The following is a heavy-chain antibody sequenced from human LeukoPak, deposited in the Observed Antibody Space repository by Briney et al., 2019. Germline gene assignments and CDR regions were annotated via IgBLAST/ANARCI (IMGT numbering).Heavy chain of an antibody. V-gene: IGHV3-15*01. Sequence: GGSLRLSCAASGFTFSNAWMSWVRQAPGKGLEWVGRIKSKTDGGTTDYAAPVKGRFTISRDDSKNTLCLQMNSLKTEDTAVYYCTTEKALYSDWELFPLDYWGQGTLVTVSS. D-gene: IGHD1-26*01. CDR2: IKSKTDGGTT. J-gene: IGHJ4*02. CDR1: GFTFSNAW. CDR3: TTEKALYSDWELFPLDY.